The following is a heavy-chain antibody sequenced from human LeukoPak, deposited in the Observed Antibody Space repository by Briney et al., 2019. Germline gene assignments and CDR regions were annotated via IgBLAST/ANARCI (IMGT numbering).Heavy chain of an antibody. V-gene: IGHV4-59*12. CDR1: GGSISSYY. D-gene: IGHD2-2*01. CDR2: IYYSEST. CDR3: ARDWARYCSSTSCLGGVGAFDI. J-gene: IGHJ3*02. Sequence: SETLSLTCTVSGGSISSYYWSWIRQPPGKGLEWIGYIYYSESTNYNPSLKSRVTISVDTSKNQFSLQLNSVTPEDTAVYYCARDWARYCSSTSCLGGVGAFDIWGQGTMVTVSS.